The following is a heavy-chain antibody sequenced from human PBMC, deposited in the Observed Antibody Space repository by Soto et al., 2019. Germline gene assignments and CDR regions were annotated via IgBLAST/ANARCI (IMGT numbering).Heavy chain of an antibody. CDR2: INAGNGNT. CDR1: GYTFTNYA. D-gene: IGHD2-15*01. V-gene: IGHV1-3*01. CDR3: ARGPGGPDGPGDY. J-gene: IGHJ4*02. Sequence: QVQLVQSGAEVKKPGASVKVSCKASGYTFTNYAMHWVRQAPGQRLEGMGWINAGNGNTKYSQKFQGRVTITRDTXASTAYMDLSSLRSEATAVYYCARGPGGPDGPGDYWGQGTLVTVSS.